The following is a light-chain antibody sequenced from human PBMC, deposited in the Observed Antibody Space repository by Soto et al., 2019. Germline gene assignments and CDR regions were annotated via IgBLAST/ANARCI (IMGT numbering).Light chain of an antibody. CDR2: ELS. V-gene: IGLV2-8*01. CDR1: SRDVGGHDY. CDR3: SSYATGNSLI. J-gene: IGLJ2*01. Sequence: QSALTQPPSGSGSPGQSVTISCTGTSRDVGGHDYVSWYQQHPGKAPKLMIYELSKRPSGVPDRFSGSKSGNTASLTVSGLQAEDEADYYCSSYATGNSLIFGGGTQLTVL.